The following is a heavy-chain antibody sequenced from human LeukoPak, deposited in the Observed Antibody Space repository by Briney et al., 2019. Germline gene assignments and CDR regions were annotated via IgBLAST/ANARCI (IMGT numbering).Heavy chain of an antibody. V-gene: IGHV1-18*01. D-gene: IGHD3-22*01. CDR2: ISAYNGNT. J-gene: IGHJ4*02. CDR3: AAYDSSGYSRRFDY. Sequence: GASVKVSCKASGYTFTNYGISWVRQAPGQGLEWMGWISAYNGNTNYAQKLQGRVTMTTDTSTNTAYMELRSLRSDDTAVYYCAAYDSSGYSRRFDYWGQGTLVTVSS. CDR1: GYTFTNYG.